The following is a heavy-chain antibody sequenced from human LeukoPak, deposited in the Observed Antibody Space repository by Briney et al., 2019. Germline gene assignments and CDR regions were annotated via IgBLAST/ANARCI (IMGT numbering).Heavy chain of an antibody. CDR3: ARDNWGYDY. CDR2: INHSGST. Sequence: PSETLSLTCAVYGGSFSGYYWSWIRQPPGKGLEWIGEINHSGSTNYNPSLKSRVTISVDTSKNQFSLKLSSVTAADTAVYYCARDNWGYDYWGQGTLVTVSS. CDR1: GGSFSGYY. V-gene: IGHV4-34*01. J-gene: IGHJ4*02. D-gene: IGHD7-27*01.